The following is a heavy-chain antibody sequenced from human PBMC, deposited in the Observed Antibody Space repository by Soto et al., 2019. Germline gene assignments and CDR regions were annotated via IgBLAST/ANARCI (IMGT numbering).Heavy chain of an antibody. CDR2: IIPIFGTA. CDR3: ARVDGLYSYGSSWFDP. D-gene: IGHD5-18*01. Sequence: QVQLVQSGAEVKKPGSSVKVSCKASGGNFSSYAISWVRQAPGQGLEWMGGIIPIFGTANYAQKFQGRVTITADESTSAAYIELSILRSEDTGVYYCARVDGLYSYGSSWFDPWGVGTLVTVST. V-gene: IGHV1-69*12. CDR1: GGNFSSYA. J-gene: IGHJ5*02.